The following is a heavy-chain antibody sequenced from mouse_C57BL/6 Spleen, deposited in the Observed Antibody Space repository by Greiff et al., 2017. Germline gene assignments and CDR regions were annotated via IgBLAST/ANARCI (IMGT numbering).Heavy chain of an antibody. CDR1: GYTFTSYW. CDR2: IYPGSGST. D-gene: IGHD1-1*02. J-gene: IGHJ4*01. V-gene: IGHV1-55*01. CDR3: AREDYYYYAMDY. Sequence: VQLQQSGAELVKPGASVKMSCKASGYTFTSYWITWVKQRPGQGLEWIGDIYPGSGSTNYNEKFKSKATLTVDTSSSTAYMQLSSLTSEDSAVYYCAREDYYYYAMDYWGQGTSVTVSS.